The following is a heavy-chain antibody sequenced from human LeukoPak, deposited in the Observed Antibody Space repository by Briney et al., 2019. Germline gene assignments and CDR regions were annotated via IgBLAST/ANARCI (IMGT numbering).Heavy chain of an antibody. CDR3: ARDISTGSRPFPFDY. Sequence: GGSLRLSCAASGFTFSSYSMNWVRQAPGKGLEWVSSISSSSSYIYYADSVKGRFTISRDNAKNSLYLQMNSLRAEDTAVYYCARDISTGSRPFPFDYWGQGTLVTVSS. CDR2: ISSSSSYI. D-gene: IGHD3-9*01. V-gene: IGHV3-21*01. J-gene: IGHJ4*02. CDR1: GFTFSSYS.